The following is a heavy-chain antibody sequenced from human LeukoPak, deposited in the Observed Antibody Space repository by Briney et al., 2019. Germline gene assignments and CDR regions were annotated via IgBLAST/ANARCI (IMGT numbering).Heavy chain of an antibody. CDR2: IYHSGST. J-gene: IGHJ4*02. D-gene: IGHD1-26*01. CDR3: ARRRGSYSIDY. CDR1: GYPISSGYY. V-gene: IGHV4-38-2*01. Sequence: SETLSLTCAVSGYPISSGYYWGWIRQPPGKGLEWIGSIYHSGSTYYNPSLKSRVTISVDTSKNQFSLKLSSVTAADTAVYYCARRRGSYSIDYWGQGTLVTVSS.